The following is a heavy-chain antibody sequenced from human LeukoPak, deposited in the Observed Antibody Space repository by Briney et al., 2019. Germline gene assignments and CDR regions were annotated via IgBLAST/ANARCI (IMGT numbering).Heavy chain of an antibody. CDR3: ARGALDTSGSYYNPQPFDY. CDR1: GGSISTYF. CDR2: VYYSGST. J-gene: IGHJ4*02. Sequence: SETLSLTCTVSGGSISTYFWSWIRQPPGKGLEWIGYVYYSGSTNYNPSLKSRVTISVDTSKNQFSLKLTSVTAADTAVYYCARGALDTSGSYYNPQPFDYWGQGTLVTVSS. V-gene: IGHV4-59*01. D-gene: IGHD3-10*01.